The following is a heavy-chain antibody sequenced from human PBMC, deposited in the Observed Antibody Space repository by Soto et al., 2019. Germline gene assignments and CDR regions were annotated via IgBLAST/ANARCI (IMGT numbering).Heavy chain of an antibody. CDR3: TTPLTYYDFWSGYDPFDY. V-gene: IGHV3-15*04. CDR1: GLTVSIDG. CDR2: TESKTDEGTT. J-gene: IGHJ4*02. Sequence: GSLRPACAATGLTVSIDGMSLVRLALGKGLEWVGRTESKTDEGTTDYAEHVTVRFTISRDDSKNTLYLQMNSLKTEDTAVYYCTTPLTYYDFWSGYDPFDYWGQGTLVIVSS. D-gene: IGHD3-3*01.